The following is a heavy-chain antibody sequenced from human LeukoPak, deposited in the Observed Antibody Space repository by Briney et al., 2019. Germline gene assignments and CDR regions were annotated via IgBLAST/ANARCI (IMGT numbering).Heavy chain of an antibody. CDR3: ARILFAAAGTGYFDY. J-gene: IGHJ4*02. D-gene: IGHD6-13*01. CDR2: IDWDDDK. Sequence: SGPTLVNPTQTLTLTCTFSGFSLSTSGMCVSWIRQPPGKALEWLARIDWDDDKYYSTSLKTRLTISKDTSKNQVVLTMTNMDPMDTATYYCARILFAAAGTGYFDYWGQGTLVTVSS. V-gene: IGHV2-70*11. CDR1: GFSLSTSGMC.